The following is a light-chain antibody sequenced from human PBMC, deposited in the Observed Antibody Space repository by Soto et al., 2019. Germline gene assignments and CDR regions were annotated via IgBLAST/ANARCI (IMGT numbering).Light chain of an antibody. CDR3: CSYAGSRTYV. J-gene: IGLJ1*01. CDR1: SSNIGNNY. CDR2: EGT. V-gene: IGLV2-23*01. Sequence: QSVLTQPPSVSAAPGQKVTISCSGSSSNIGNNYVSWYQQYPGKAPKVIIFEGTKRPSGVSNRFSGSKSGNTASLTISGLQTEDEADYYCCSYAGSRTYVFGTGTKVTVL.